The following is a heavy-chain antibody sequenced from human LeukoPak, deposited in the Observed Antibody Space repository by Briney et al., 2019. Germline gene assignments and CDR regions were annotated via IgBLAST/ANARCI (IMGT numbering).Heavy chain of an antibody. V-gene: IGHV3-64*02. Sequence: GGSLRLSCAASGFTFSTYSMHWVRRAPGKGLECVSAITSNGGSTYYADSVKGRFTISRDNSKNTVYLQMGSLRAEDMAMYYCARGGQSTSCFDCWGQGTLVTVSS. CDR3: ARGGQSTSCFDC. J-gene: IGHJ4*02. CDR2: ITSNGGST. CDR1: GFTFSTYS. D-gene: IGHD2-2*01.